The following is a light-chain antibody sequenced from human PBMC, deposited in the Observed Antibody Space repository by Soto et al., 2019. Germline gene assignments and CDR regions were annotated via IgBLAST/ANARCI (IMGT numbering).Light chain of an antibody. Sequence: DILLTQSPSSLSASVGDRVTITCRVSQGISSFLNWDRQKAGKIPNRQIYRASNLQFGVPSRFSGSGSGTEFTLTISSLQPEDVATYYGQRTYNALWTFGQGTKVEIK. CDR1: QGISSF. CDR3: QRTYNALWT. V-gene: IGKV1-27*01. CDR2: RAS. J-gene: IGKJ1*01.